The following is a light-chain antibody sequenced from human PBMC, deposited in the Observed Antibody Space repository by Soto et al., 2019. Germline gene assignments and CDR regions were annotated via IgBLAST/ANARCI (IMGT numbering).Light chain of an antibody. J-gene: IGKJ1*01. V-gene: IGKV1-5*03. CDR2: KAS. Sequence: DIQMTQSPSILSASVGDIVTITCRASQSIGSWVAWYQQKPGRAPNLLIHKASHLESGVPSRFSGSGSGTEFTLTISSLQPGECATDYGQHYNSYPWTGGQGTKVDIK. CDR3: QHYNSYPWT. CDR1: QSIGSW.